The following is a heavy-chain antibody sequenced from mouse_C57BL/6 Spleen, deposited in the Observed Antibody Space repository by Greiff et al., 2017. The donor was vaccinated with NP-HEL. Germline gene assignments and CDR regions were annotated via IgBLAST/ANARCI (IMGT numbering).Heavy chain of an antibody. V-gene: IGHV1-81*01. CDR3: ARSTGAY. Sequence: VLLQQSGAELARPGASVKLSCKASGYTFTSYGISWVKQRTGQGLEWIGEIYPRSGNTYYNEKFKGKATLTADKSSSTAYMELRSLTSEDSAVYFCARSTGAYWGQGTLVTVSA. J-gene: IGHJ3*01. CDR1: GYTFTSYG. CDR2: IYPRSGNT.